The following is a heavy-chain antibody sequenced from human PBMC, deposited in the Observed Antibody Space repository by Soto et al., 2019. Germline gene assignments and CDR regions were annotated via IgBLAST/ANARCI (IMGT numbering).Heavy chain of an antibody. D-gene: IGHD3-10*01. V-gene: IGHV4-4*07. J-gene: IGHJ4*02. CDR2: VYSSGTT. CDR3: ARDIGSYAYGEGY. CDR1: GGSINSYW. Sequence: QVQLQESGPGLVKPSETLSLTCSVSGGSINSYWWSWIRQPAGKGLEWIGRVYSSGTTDYNPSLNSRDALSVETSKIQFSLKLSSVAAADTAVYYCARDIGSYAYGEGYWGQGIQVTVSS.